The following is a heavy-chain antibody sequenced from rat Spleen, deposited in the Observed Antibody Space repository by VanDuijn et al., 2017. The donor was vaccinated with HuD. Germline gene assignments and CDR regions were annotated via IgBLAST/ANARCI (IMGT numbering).Heavy chain of an antibody. CDR1: GYSITSNY. CDR2: IDFSGST. D-gene: IGHD1-5*01. Sequence: EVQLQESGPGLVKPSHSLSLTCSVTGYSITSNYWGWIRKFPGNKMEWMGYIDFSGSTGYNPSLKSRISITRDTSKNQFFLQLNSVTTEDTATYYCARYTTTTGCFDYWGQGVMVTVSS. J-gene: IGHJ2*01. V-gene: IGHV3-1*01. CDR3: ARYTTTTGCFDY.